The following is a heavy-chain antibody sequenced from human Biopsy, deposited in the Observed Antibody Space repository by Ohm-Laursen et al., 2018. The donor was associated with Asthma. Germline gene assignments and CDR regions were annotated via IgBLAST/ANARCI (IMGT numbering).Heavy chain of an antibody. D-gene: IGHD3-9*01. CDR2: INAANGNT. J-gene: IGHJ3*02. CDR1: GYTFINYA. Sequence: ASVKVSCKASGYTFINYAIHWVRQAPGHSLEWMGWINAANGNTKYSQKFQGRLTISRDTSASTAYMDLSSLRSEDTAVYYCARTYFDFLTGQVHDAFAMWGQGAMVTVSS. CDR3: ARTYFDFLTGQVHDAFAM. V-gene: IGHV1-3*01.